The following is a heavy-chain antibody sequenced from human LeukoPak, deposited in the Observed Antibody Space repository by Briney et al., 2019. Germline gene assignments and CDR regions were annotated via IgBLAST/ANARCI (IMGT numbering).Heavy chain of an antibody. CDR2: ISGSGGST. V-gene: IGHV3-23*01. D-gene: IGHD3-10*01. Sequence: GGSLRLSCAASGFTFSSYAMSWVRQASGKGLEWVSAISGSGGSTYYADSVKGRFTTSRDNSKNTLYLQMNSLRAEDTAVYYCAKGSNSGITMVRGVIKSYFDYWGQGTLVTVSS. CDR1: GFTFSSYA. J-gene: IGHJ4*02. CDR3: AKGSNSGITMVRGVIKSYFDY.